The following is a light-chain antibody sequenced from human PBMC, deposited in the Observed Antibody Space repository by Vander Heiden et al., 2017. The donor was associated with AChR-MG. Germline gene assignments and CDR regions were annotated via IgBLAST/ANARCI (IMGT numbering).Light chain of an antibody. CDR2: SAS. Sequence: DIQMTQSPSSLSASVGDRVTITCRASETINNYLNWYQQTPGKAPKSLIYSASSLQSGVPSRFSGSGSGTDFTLTIASLKPEDFGTYFCQQTYSSQYTFGQGTTLQIK. J-gene: IGKJ2*01. CDR3: QQTYSSQYT. V-gene: IGKV1-39*01. CDR1: ETINNY.